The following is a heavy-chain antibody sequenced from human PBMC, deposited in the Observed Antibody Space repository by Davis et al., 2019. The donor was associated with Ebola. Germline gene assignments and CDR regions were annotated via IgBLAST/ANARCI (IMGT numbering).Heavy chain of an antibody. CDR2: FDPEDGEA. CDR3: TAGGVGGGFDI. V-gene: IGHV1-24*01. Sequence: ASVKVSCKVSGYTLTELSIHWVRQAPGKGLEWMGNFDPEDGEAIYAQKFQDRVTMTEDTSTDTADMELGSLICEDEAVYYCTAGGVGGGFDIWGQGTMVTVSS. J-gene: IGHJ3*02. D-gene: IGHD2-15*01. CDR1: GYTLTELS.